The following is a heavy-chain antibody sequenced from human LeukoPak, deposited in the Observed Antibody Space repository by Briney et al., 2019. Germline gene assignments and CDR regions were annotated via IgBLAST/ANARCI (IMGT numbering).Heavy chain of an antibody. CDR2: IYSSGSA. D-gene: IGHD6-19*01. V-gene: IGHV4-4*07. CDR1: GGSIINHY. CDR3: ARDVRYASGWSTPES. Sequence: PSETLSLTCTVSGGSIINHYWSWIRQHAGKGLEWIGRIYSSGSANYSPSLKSRVSMSIDTSNNHFSLNLTSVTAADTALYFCARDVRYASGWSTPESWGQGTLVTVS. J-gene: IGHJ5*02.